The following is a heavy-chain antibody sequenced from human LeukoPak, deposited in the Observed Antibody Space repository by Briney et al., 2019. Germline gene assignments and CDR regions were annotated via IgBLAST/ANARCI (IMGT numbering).Heavy chain of an antibody. J-gene: IGHJ4*02. CDR1: GFTFRSYW. CDR3: ARAVGRGDYGDLDY. CDR2: INQGGSVK. D-gene: IGHD4-17*01. Sequence: GGSLRLSCAASGFTFRSYWMSWVRQAPGKGLEWVANINQGGSVKYYVDSVKGRFTISRDDAKNSLYVQMNSLRSEDTAVYYCARAVGRGDYGDLDYWGQGTLVTVSS. V-gene: IGHV3-7*03.